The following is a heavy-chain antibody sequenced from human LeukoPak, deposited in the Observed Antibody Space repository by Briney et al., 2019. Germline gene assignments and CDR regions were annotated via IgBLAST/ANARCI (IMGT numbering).Heavy chain of an antibody. V-gene: IGHV3-11*01. CDR1: GFTFSDYY. CDR3: ARDIVRGVINYYGMDV. CDR2: ISSSGSTI. D-gene: IGHD3-10*01. J-gene: IGHJ6*02. Sequence: PGGSLRLSCAASGFTFSDYYMSWIRQAPGKGLEWVSYISSSGSTIYYADSVKGRFTISRDNAKNSLYLQMNSLRAEDTAVYYCARDIVRGVINYYGMDVWGQGTTVTVSS.